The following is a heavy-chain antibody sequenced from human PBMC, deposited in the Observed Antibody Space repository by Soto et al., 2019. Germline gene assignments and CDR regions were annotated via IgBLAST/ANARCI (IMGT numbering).Heavy chain of an antibody. V-gene: IGHV3-33*01. CDR3: ETDFKYGYKWFDP. Sequence: PGGSLRLSCAASGFTFSSYGMHWVRQAPGKGLEWVAVIWYDGSNKYYADSVKGRFTISRDNSKNTLYLQMNSLRAEDTAVYYCETDFKYGYKWFDPWGQGTLVTVSS. J-gene: IGHJ5*02. CDR2: IWYDGSNK. CDR1: GFTFSSYG. D-gene: IGHD4-17*01.